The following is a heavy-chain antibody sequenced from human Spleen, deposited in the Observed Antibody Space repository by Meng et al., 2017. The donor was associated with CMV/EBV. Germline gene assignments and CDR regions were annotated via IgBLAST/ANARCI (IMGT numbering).Heavy chain of an antibody. D-gene: IGHD3-16*01. Sequence: GESLKISCEASGFPFDGYAMTWVRQAPGKGLEWVSGISGSGGSTFYANSVKGRFTISRDNSKKTVSLQMNSLRAEDTAVYYCATVYVSGISIIGGWFDPWGQGTLVTVSS. CDR2: ISGSGGST. CDR3: ATVYVSGISIIGGWFDP. V-gene: IGHV3-23*01. J-gene: IGHJ5*02. CDR1: GFPFDGYA.